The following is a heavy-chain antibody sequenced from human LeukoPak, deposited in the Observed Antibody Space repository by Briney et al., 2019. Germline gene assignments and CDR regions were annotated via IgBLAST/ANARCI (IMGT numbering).Heavy chain of an antibody. V-gene: IGHV4-39*01. D-gene: IGHD3-22*01. Sequence: PSETLSLTCSVSGGSISSSSYFWGWIRQPPGKGLGWIGSISYTGTTYYNPSLKSRVTISVDTSKNQFSLELTSVTAADTAVYYCARHPQYYYDSSGYYPRWFDPWGQGTLVTVSS. CDR2: ISYTGTT. CDR1: GGSISSSSYF. J-gene: IGHJ5*02. CDR3: ARHPQYYYDSSGYYPRWFDP.